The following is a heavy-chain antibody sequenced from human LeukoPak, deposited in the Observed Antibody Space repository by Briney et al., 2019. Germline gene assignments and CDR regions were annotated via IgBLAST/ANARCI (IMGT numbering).Heavy chain of an antibody. CDR2: ISSSGGRT. CDR1: GLAFSTYA. V-gene: IGHV3-23*01. J-gene: IGHJ6*02. D-gene: IGHD1-1*01. Sequence: GGSLILSCAASGLAFSTYAMSWVRQAPGKGLEWVSAISSSGGRTYYADSVKGRFTVSRDNSDNTLCLQMNSLRAEDTAVYYCAKVLQFYYNGMDVWGQGSTVTVSS. CDR3: AKVLQFYYNGMDV.